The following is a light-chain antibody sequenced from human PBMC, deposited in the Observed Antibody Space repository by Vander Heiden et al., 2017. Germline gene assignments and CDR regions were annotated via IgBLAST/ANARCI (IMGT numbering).Light chain of an antibody. J-gene: IGLJ1*01. CDR2: EGS. CDR1: SSDVESYNL. V-gene: IGLV2-14*02. CDR3: CSFSTTGTPHYV. Sequence: QSALTHPASVSGPPGQPITISCTATSSDVESYNLVSWYQQHPGKAPKLMINEGSERPSGVSNRFSGSKPGNTASLTISGLQPEDEADYYCCSFSTTGTPHYVFGSGTKVTVL.